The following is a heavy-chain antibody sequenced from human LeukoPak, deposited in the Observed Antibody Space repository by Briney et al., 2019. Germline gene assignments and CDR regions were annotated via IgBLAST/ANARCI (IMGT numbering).Heavy chain of an antibody. D-gene: IGHD3-10*01. Sequence: GASVKVSCKASGYTFTGYYMHWVRQAPGQGLEWMGWINPNSGGTNYAQKFQGRVTMTRDTSISTAYMELSRLRSDDTAVYYCARGDTYYYGSGSYYTHDAFDIWGQGTMVTVSS. CDR3: ARGDTYYYGSGSYYTHDAFDI. CDR1: GYTFTGYY. V-gene: IGHV1-2*02. J-gene: IGHJ3*02. CDR2: INPNSGGT.